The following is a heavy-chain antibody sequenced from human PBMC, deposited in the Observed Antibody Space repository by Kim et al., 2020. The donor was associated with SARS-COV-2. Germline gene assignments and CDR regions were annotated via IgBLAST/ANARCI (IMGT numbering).Heavy chain of an antibody. CDR1: GGSFSGYY. V-gene: IGHV4-34*01. D-gene: IGHD3-22*01. CDR2: INHSGRT. J-gene: IGHJ4*02. CDR3: ARIYYSSGPEDY. Sequence: SETLSLTCAVYGGSFSGYYWSWIRQPPGKGLEWIGEINHSGRTNYNPSLKSRVTISVDTSKNQFSLKLSSVTAADTAVYYCARIYYSSGPEDYWGQGTLVTVSS.